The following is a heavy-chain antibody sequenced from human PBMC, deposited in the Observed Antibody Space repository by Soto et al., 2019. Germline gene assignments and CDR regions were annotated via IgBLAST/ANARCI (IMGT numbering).Heavy chain of an antibody. CDR3: ARDDYADADF. Sequence: QVQLVQSGTEVKKPGASVKVSCKASGYTFTSYGISWVRQAPGQGLEWMGWISAYNGNTNYAQNVQDRVTMTTDTSTKTAYMELKSLRSDDTAMYYCARDDYADADFWGQGTLVTVSS. D-gene: IGHD4-17*01. J-gene: IGHJ4*02. CDR2: ISAYNGNT. V-gene: IGHV1-18*01. CDR1: GYTFTSYG.